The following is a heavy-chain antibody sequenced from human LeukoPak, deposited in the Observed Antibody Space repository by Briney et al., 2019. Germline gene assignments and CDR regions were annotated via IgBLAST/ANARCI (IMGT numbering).Heavy chain of an antibody. Sequence: ASVKVSCKASGYTFTSYGISWVRQAPGQGLEWMGWISAYNGNTDYAQKLQGRVTMTTDTSTSTAYMELRSLRSDDTAVYYCARAGYSSSQFYGMDVWGQGTTVTVSS. J-gene: IGHJ6*02. CDR2: ISAYNGNT. CDR3: ARAGYSSSQFYGMDV. D-gene: IGHD6-13*01. V-gene: IGHV1-18*01. CDR1: GYTFTSYG.